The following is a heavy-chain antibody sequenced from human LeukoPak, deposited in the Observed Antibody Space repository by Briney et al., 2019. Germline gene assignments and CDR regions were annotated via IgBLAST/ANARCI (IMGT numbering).Heavy chain of an antibody. Sequence: GSLRLSCAASGFTFSSYSMNWVRQAPGKGLEWIGSIYYSGSTYYNPSLKSRVTISVDTSKNQFSLKLSSVTAADTAVYYCASSGYAFYYMDVWGKGTTVTISS. CDR1: GFTFSSYS. CDR2: IYYSGST. V-gene: IGHV4-39*07. D-gene: IGHD5-12*01. CDR3: ASSGYAFYYMDV. J-gene: IGHJ6*03.